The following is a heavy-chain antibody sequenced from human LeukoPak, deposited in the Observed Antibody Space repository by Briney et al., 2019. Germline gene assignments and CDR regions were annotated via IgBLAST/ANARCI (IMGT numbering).Heavy chain of an antibody. J-gene: IGHJ4*02. V-gene: IGHV4-59*12. CDR1: GDSIRNYY. Sequence: SETLSLTCTVSGDSIRNYYWNWVRQPPGKSLEWIGFTHYSGSTLYNPSLKSRVSTFVDTSKNQFSLKLSSVTAADTAVYYCARRRPLDFWSGSSFDYWGQGTLVTVSS. CDR2: THYSGST. D-gene: IGHD3-3*01. CDR3: ARRRPLDFWSGSSFDY.